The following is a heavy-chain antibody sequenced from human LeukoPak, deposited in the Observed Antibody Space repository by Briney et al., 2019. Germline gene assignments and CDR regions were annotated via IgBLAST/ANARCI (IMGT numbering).Heavy chain of an antibody. CDR3: ARTLTTATWDY. CDR2: ISPYSGAT. Sequence: ASVKVSSKSSGYTLTEYYLNWMRQAPGQGLERMGWISPYSGATHYAQMFRGRVTMTRDTSITTAYMEVSSLRSDDSAVYFCARTLTTATWDYWGQGSLVTVSS. V-gene: IGHV1-2*02. CDR1: GYTLTEYY. J-gene: IGHJ4*02. D-gene: IGHD4-17*01.